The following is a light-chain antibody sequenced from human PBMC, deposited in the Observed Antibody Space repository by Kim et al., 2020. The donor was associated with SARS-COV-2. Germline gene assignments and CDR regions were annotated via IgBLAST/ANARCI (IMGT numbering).Light chain of an antibody. V-gene: IGLV3-19*01. CDR3: QSRDSGGRVM. J-gene: IGLJ3*02. CDR1: SLRSYY. CDR2: GRN. Sequence: VALGQTVKITCQGDSLRSYYATWYQPKPRQAPGLVIYGRNNRPAGIPDRFSGSASGNTASLTISGTQAEDEADFYCQSRDSGGRVMFGGGTQLTVL.